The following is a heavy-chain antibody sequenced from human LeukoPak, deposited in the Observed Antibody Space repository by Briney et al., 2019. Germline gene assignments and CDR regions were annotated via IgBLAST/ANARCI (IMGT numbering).Heavy chain of an antibody. CDR3: AKLKGQWLRSCYYFDY. D-gene: IGHD5-12*01. CDR1: GFTFSSYA. J-gene: IGHJ4*02. Sequence: GGSLRLSCAASGFTFSSYAMSWVRQAPGKGLEWVSAISGSGGSTYYADSVKGRFTISRDNSKNTLYLQMNSLRAEDTAVYYCAKLKGQWLRSCYYFDYWGQGTLVTVSS. CDR2: ISGSGGST. V-gene: IGHV3-23*01.